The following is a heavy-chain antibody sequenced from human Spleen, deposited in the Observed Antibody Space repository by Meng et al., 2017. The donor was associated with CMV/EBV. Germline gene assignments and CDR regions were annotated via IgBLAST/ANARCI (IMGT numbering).Heavy chain of an antibody. V-gene: IGHV6-1*01. J-gene: IGHJ4*02. D-gene: IGHD2-2*01. CDR3: ARGGYQLRTYYFDY. CDR1: SFSTNRPS. CDR2: TYYKSKWYN. Sequence: SFSTNRPSWNWFMQSPSRRLEWLGRTYYKSKWYNDYAVSVKSRITITPDTSKNQFSLQLNSVTPEDTAVYYCARGGYQLRTYYFDYWGQGTLVTVSS.